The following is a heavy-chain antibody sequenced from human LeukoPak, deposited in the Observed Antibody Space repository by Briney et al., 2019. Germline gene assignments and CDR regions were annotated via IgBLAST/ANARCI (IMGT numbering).Heavy chain of an antibody. Sequence: GGSLRLSCAASGFPFSTYSMNWVRQAPGKGLEWLSYITSRSTNMYYADSVKGRFTISRDNAKNSLYLQMNSLRADDTAVYYCARVAPGHDIGRGYFHYWGQGTLVTVSS. D-gene: IGHD3-10*01. CDR3: ARVAPGHDIGRGYFHY. V-gene: IGHV3-48*01. CDR1: GFPFSTYS. J-gene: IGHJ4*02. CDR2: ITSRSTNM.